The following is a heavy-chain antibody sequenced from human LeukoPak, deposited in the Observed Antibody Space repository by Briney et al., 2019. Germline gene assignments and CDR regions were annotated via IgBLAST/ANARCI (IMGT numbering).Heavy chain of an antibody. Sequence: KPSETLSLTCAVSGYSISSGYYWGWIRQPPGKGLEWIGSIYHSGSTYYNPPLKSRVTISVDTSKNQFSLKLSSVTAADTAVYYCATNWNLDAFDIWGQGTMVTVSS. CDR3: ATNWNLDAFDI. CDR2: IYHSGST. J-gene: IGHJ3*02. CDR1: GYSISSGYY. D-gene: IGHD1-1*01. V-gene: IGHV4-38-2*01.